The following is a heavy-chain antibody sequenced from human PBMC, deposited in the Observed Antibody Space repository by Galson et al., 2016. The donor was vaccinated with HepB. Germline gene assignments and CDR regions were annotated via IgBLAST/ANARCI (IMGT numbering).Heavy chain of an antibody. D-gene: IGHD4-23*01. Sequence: SVKVSCKASGYSFTSYSIHWVRQAPGQRLEWMGWIRTDTGNTRYSQNLQGRVTFTRDTSASTAYMELSSLRSEDTTVYYCASGFAGENSFYFDYWGQGTLVTVSS. CDR1: GYSFTSYS. CDR2: IRTDTGNT. V-gene: IGHV1-3*04. CDR3: ASGFAGENSFYFDY. J-gene: IGHJ4*02.